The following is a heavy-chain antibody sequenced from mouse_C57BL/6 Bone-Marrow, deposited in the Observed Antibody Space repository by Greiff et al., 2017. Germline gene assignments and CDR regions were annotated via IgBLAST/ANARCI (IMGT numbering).Heavy chain of an antibody. Sequence: VQLQQSGPELVKPGASVKISCTASGYSFTGYYMNWVKQSPEKSLEWIGAINPSTGGTTYNQKFKAKATLTVDKSSSTAYMQLKSLTSEDSAVYYCERGPYDCDGDFDYWGQGTTLTVSA. V-gene: IGHV1-42*01. D-gene: IGHD2-4*01. CDR1: GYSFTGYY. J-gene: IGHJ2*01. CDR3: ERGPYDCDGDFDY. CDR2: INPSTGGT.